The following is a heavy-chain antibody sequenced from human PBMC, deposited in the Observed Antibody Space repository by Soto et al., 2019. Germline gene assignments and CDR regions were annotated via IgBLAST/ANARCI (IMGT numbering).Heavy chain of an antibody. CDR1: VGSVISGSYY. Sequence: AETLTLTCTFSVGSVISGSYYWSWLRQPQGLGLEGIGYIYYSGSTNYNPSLKSRVTISVYTSKNQFSLKLSSVTAADTAVYYCARDPQYNWNYKNAFDIWGQGTMVTVSS. CDR2: IYYSGST. CDR3: ARDPQYNWNYKNAFDI. D-gene: IGHD1-7*01. J-gene: IGHJ3*02. V-gene: IGHV4-61*01.